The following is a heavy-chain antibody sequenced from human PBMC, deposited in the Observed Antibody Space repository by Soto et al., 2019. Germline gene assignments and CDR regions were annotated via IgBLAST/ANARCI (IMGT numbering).Heavy chain of an antibody. D-gene: IGHD1-26*01. CDR2: ILFDGNKK. V-gene: IGHV3-30*18. J-gene: IGHJ4*02. Sequence: GSLRLSCAASGFTLITYAMHWVRQAPGKGMEWVAVILFDGNKKYHADSVKGRFTISRDNSKNTLHLQMNSLRAEDTAVYYCAKDGSQTISESYLSNLGQGSLVTGSS. CDR3: AKDGSQTISESYLSN. CDR1: GFTLITYA.